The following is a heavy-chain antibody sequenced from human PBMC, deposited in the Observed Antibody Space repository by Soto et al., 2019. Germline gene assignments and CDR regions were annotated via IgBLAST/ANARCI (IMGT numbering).Heavy chain of an antibody. CDR3: ARDLLPRYYGSGLNWFDP. Sequence: GASVKVSCKASGYTFTSYAMHWVRQAPGQRLEWMGWINAGNGNTKYSQKFQGRVTITRDTSASTAYMELSSLRSEDTAVYYCARDLLPRYYGSGLNWFDPWGQGTLVTVSS. CDR1: GYTFTSYA. D-gene: IGHD3-10*01. V-gene: IGHV1-3*01. J-gene: IGHJ5*02. CDR2: INAGNGNT.